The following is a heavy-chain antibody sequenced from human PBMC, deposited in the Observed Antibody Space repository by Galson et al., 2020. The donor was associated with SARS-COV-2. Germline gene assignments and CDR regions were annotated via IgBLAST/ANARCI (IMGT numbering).Heavy chain of an antibody. CDR1: GFTFDDYA. CDR3: AKDPSRGYYDSSGYYFGAGWFDP. D-gene: IGHD3-22*01. Sequence: GGSLRLSCAASGFTFDDYAMHWVRQAPGKGLELVSGISWNSGSIGYADSVKGRFTISRDNAKNSLYLQMNSLRAEDTALYYCAKDPSRGYYDSSGYYFGAGWFDPWGQGTLVTVSS. J-gene: IGHJ5*02. V-gene: IGHV3-9*01. CDR2: ISWNSGSI.